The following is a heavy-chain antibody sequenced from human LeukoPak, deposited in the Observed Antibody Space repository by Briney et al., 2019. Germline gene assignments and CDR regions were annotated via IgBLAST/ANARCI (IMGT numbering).Heavy chain of an antibody. Sequence: PSETLSLTCTVSGRSISSYYWSWLRQPPGKGLEWIGYIYYSGSTNYNPSLKSRVTISVDTSKNQFSLKLSSVTAADTAVYYCARDNYYYDSSGYYEYFDYWGQGTLVTVSS. V-gene: IGHV4-59*01. CDR2: IYYSGST. CDR3: ARDNYYYDSSGYYEYFDY. CDR1: GRSISSYY. J-gene: IGHJ4*02. D-gene: IGHD3-22*01.